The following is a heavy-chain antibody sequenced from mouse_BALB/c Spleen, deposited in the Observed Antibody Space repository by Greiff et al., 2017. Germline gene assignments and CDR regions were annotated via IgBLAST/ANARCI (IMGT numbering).Heavy chain of an antibody. J-gene: IGHJ3*01. CDR2: INSNGGST. CDR1: GFTFSSYG. D-gene: IGHD2-1*01. V-gene: IGHV5-6-3*01. Sequence: EVKLVESGGGLVQPGGSLKLSCAASGFTFSSYGMSWVRQTPDKRLELVATINSNGGSTYYPDSVKGRFTISRDNAKNTLYLQMSSLKSEDTAMYYCARGYYGWFAYWGQGTLVTVSA. CDR3: ARGYYGWFAY.